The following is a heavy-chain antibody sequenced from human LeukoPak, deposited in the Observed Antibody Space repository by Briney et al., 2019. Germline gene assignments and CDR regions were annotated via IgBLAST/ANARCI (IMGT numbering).Heavy chain of an antibody. CDR1: GCSISSYY. Sequence: PSETLSLTCTVSGCSISSYYWSWIRQPPGKELKGIGNTYYSGSTNYNPSLKSRVTISVDTSKNQFSLKLSSVTAADTAVYYCARGHSSGWRYYYYGMDVWGQGTTVTVSS. D-gene: IGHD6-19*01. V-gene: IGHV4-59*01. CDR2: TYYSGST. CDR3: ARGHSSGWRYYYYGMDV. J-gene: IGHJ6*02.